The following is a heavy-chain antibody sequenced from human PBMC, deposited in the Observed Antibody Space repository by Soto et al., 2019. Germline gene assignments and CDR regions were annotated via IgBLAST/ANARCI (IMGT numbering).Heavy chain of an antibody. CDR2: IIPIFGTA. Sequence: WASVKVSCKASGGTFSSYAISWVRQAPGQGLEWMGGIIPIFGTANYAQKFQGRVTITADESTSTAYMELSSLRSEDTAVYYCARDNRGIFEGPTKDYYYYYGMDVWGQGTTVTVS. V-gene: IGHV1-69*13. CDR1: GGTFSSYA. J-gene: IGHJ6*02. D-gene: IGHD3-3*01. CDR3: ARDNRGIFEGPTKDYYYYYGMDV.